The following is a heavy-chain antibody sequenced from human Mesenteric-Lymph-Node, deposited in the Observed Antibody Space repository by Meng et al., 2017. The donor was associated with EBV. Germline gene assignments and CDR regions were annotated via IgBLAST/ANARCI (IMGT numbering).Heavy chain of an antibody. V-gene: IGHV4-30-4*01. CDR1: GGSISSGGYY. CDR3: ARGEDSNWFDP. J-gene: IGHJ5*02. CDR2: IYYSGST. D-gene: IGHD2-15*01. Sequence: QWQRQESGPGLVKPSQTLSLTCAVSGGSISSGGYYWSWIRQPPGKGLEWIGYIYYSGSTYYNPSLKSRVTISVDTSKNQFSLKLSSVTAADTAVYYCARGEDSNWFDPWGQGTLVTVSS.